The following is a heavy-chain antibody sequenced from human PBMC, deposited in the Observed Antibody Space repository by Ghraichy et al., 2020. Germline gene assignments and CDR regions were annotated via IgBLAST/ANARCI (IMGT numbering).Heavy chain of an antibody. CDR3: AGRAPYSGSYAY. J-gene: IGHJ4*02. CDR1: SGSFSSYF. V-gene: IGHV4-59*08. D-gene: IGHD1-26*01. CDR2: ISYTGSA. Sequence: SETLSLTCTVSSGSFSSYFWGWIRQLPGKGLEWIGYISYTGSANYNTSLRSRVTISVDRSKNQFSLEMTSVTATDAAVYYCAGRAPYSGSYAYWGQGTPVTVSS.